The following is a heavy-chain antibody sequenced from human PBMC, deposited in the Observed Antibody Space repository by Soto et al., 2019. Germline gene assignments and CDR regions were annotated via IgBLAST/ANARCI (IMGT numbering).Heavy chain of an antibody. CDR2: INHSGST. CDR3: ARCIAAIGPIDY. CDR1: GGSFSGYY. D-gene: IGHD6-13*01. Sequence: SETLSLTCAVYGGSFSGYYWSWIRQPPGKGLEWIGEINHSGSTNYNPSLKSRVTISVDKSKNQFSLKVSSVTAADTAVYYCARCIAAIGPIDYWGQGTLVTVSS. V-gene: IGHV4-34*01. J-gene: IGHJ4*02.